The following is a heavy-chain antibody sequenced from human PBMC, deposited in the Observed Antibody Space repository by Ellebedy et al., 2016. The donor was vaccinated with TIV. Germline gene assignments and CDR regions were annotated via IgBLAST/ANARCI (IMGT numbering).Heavy chain of an antibody. CDR2: ITGSGDRT. CDR1: GFTFDNFA. J-gene: IGHJ4*02. CDR3: AKDSGKYGWNSEY. Sequence: ESLKISCAASGFTFDNFAMRWFRQAPGKGLEWVSAITGSGDRTFYADSVKGRFTISRDTSKNTLYLQMNSLRAEDTAIYYCAKDSGKYGWNSEYWGQGTQVTVSS. V-gene: IGHV3-23*01. D-gene: IGHD3-10*01.